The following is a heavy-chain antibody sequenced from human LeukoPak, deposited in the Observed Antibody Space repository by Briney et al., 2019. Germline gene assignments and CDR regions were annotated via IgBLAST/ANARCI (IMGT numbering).Heavy chain of an antibody. CDR2: IYYSGST. J-gene: IGHJ4*02. Sequence: SETLSLICTVSGGSISSYYWSWIRQPPGKGLEWIGYIYYSGSTNYKSSLKSRVTISVDTSKNQFSLNLTSVTAADTAVYFCARDMYYDILTGHYALGVFDYWGQGTLVTVSS. D-gene: IGHD3-9*01. V-gene: IGHV4-59*08. CDR3: ARDMYYDILTGHYALGVFDY. CDR1: GGSISSYY.